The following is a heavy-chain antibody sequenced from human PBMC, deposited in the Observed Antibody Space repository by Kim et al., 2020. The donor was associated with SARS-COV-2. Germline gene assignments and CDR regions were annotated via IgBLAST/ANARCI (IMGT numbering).Heavy chain of an antibody. J-gene: IGHJ4*02. CDR3: ARGGRYYFDY. D-gene: IGHD3-16*01. CDR2: IYHGGST. CDR1: GYSISSGYY. Sequence: SETLSLTCTVSGYSISSGYYWGWIRQPPGKGLEWIGSIYHGGSTYYNPSLKSRVTMSEDTSKNQFSLKLSSVTAADTALYYCARGGRYYFDYWGQGTLV. V-gene: IGHV4-38-2*02.